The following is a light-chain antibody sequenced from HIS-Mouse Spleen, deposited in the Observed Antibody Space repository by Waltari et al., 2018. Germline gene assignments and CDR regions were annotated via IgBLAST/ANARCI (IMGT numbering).Light chain of an antibody. CDR2: EVS. Sequence: QSALTQPASVSGSPGQSIPISCTGTSSDVGGYNYVSWYQQHPGKAPKLMIYEVSNRPSGVSNRFCGSKSGNTASLTISGLQAEDEADYYCSSYTSSSTVVFGGGTKLTVL. J-gene: IGLJ2*01. CDR3: SSYTSSSTVV. CDR1: SSDVGGYNY. V-gene: IGLV2-14*01.